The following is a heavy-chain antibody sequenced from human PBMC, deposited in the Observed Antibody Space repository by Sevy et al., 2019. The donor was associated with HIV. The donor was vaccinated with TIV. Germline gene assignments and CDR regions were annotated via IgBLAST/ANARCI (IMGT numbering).Heavy chain of an antibody. D-gene: IGHD2-15*01. CDR1: GFTFSSYS. CDR2: ISSSSSYI. J-gene: IGHJ6*02. CDR3: ARVRSGGSCYSGYFYYGMDV. V-gene: IGHV3-21*01. Sequence: GGSLRLSCAASGFTFSSYSMNWVRQAPGKGLEWVSSISSSSSYISYAYSVKGRFTISRDNAKNSLYLQMNSLRAEDTAVYYCARVRSGGSCYSGYFYYGMDVWGQGTTVTVSS.